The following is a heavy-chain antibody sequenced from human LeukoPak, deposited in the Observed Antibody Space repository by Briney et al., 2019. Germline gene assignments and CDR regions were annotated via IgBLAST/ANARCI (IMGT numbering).Heavy chain of an antibody. J-gene: IGHJ4*02. D-gene: IGHD3-22*01. CDR3: ARDYDSSGSTDY. CDR1: GGTFSSYA. CDR2: IIPIFGTA. Sequence: ASVKVSCKASGGTFSSYAISWVRQAPGQGLEWMGGIIPIFGTANYAQKFQGRVTISADESTSTAYMELSRLRSEDTAVYYCARDYDSSGSTDYWGQGTLVTVSS. V-gene: IGHV1-69*13.